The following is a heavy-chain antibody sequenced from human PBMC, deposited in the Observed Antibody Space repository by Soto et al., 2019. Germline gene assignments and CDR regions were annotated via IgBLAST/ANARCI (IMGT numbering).Heavy chain of an antibody. CDR3: ARAHYDILTGYSLNWFDP. CDR2: INAGNGNT. CDR1: GYTFTNYA. V-gene: IGHV1-3*01. J-gene: IGHJ5*02. Sequence: ASVKVSCKASGYTFTNYAIHWVRQAPGQRLEWMGWINAGNGNTKYSQKFQGRVTITRDTSASTAYMELSSLRSEDTAVYYCARAHYDILTGYSLNWFDPWGQGTLVTVSS. D-gene: IGHD3-9*01.